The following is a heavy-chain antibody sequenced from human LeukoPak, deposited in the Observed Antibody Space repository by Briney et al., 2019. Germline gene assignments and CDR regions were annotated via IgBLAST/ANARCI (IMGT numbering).Heavy chain of an antibody. V-gene: IGHV3-33*01. Sequence: GRSLRLSCAASGFILNDYGMHWVRQAPGKGLEWVADIWFDKNQHFADSVKGRFAISRDNSKNTVYLQINSLRAEDTAVYYCARDHINVNAFDIRGQGTMVTVSS. CDR3: ARDHINVNAFDI. D-gene: IGHD3-16*02. CDR1: GFILNDYG. J-gene: IGHJ3*02. CDR2: IWFDKNQ.